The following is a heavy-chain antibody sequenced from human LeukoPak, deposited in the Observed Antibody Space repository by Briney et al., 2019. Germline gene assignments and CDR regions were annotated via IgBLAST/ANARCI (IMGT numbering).Heavy chain of an antibody. V-gene: IGHV4-59*08. CDR3: ARQKGYDSSGYYFPIDY. J-gene: IGHJ4*02. D-gene: IGHD3-22*01. Sequence: SETLSLTGTVSGGSISSYYWSWIRQPPGKGLEWIGYIYYSGSTNYNPSLKSRVTISVDTSKNQFSLKLSSVTAADTAVYYCARQKGYDSSGYYFPIDYWGQGTLVTVSS. CDR1: GGSISSYY. CDR2: IYYSGST.